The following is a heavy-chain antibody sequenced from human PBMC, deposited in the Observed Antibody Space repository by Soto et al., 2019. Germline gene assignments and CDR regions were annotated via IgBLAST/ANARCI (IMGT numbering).Heavy chain of an antibody. CDR1: GYTFTSYD. J-gene: IGHJ5*02. D-gene: IGHD3-10*01. Sequence: QVQLVQSGAEVKKPGASVKVSCKASGYTFTSYDINWVRQATGQGLEWMGWMNPNSGNTAYAQKFQGRVTMTRNTPKSTADMELSSLRSAATAGYFWAGERSGGGGNWFDPWGQGTLVTVSS. V-gene: IGHV1-8*01. CDR3: AGERSGGGGNWFDP. CDR2: MNPNSGNT.